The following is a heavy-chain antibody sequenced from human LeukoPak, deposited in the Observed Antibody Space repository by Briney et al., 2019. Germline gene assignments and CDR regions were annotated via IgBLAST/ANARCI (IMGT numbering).Heavy chain of an antibody. D-gene: IGHD6-13*01. V-gene: IGHV3-21*01. J-gene: IGHJ1*01. CDR1: GFTFSSYS. CDR2: ISSTSHYI. CDR3: ATPAAGPGAEYSLY. Sequence: PGGSLRLSCAASGFTFSSYSMNWVRQAPGQGLEWVSSISSTSHYIYYADSVTGRFTTSRDNAKNSLDLQMNSLRAEDMAVYYCATPAAGPGAEYSLYWGQGTLVTVSS.